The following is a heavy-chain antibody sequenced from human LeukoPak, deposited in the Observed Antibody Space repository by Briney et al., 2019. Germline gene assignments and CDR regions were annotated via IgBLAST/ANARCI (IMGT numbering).Heavy chain of an antibody. CDR2: ISSVSAI. V-gene: IGHV3-48*02. CDR3: ARDRVSYCGGDCPFDY. Sequence: PGGSLRLSCAASGFTFSSYSMNWVRQAPGKGLEWVSQISSVSAIYYADSVKGRFTISRDNAKNSLYLQMNSLRDEDTAVYYCARDRVSYCGGDCPFDYWGQGTLVTVSS. D-gene: IGHD2-21*02. J-gene: IGHJ4*02. CDR1: GFTFSSYS.